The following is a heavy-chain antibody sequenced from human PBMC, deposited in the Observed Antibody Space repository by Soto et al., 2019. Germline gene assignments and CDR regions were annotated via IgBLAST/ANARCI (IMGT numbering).Heavy chain of an antibody. CDR2: ISYDGSSK. V-gene: IGHV3-30-3*01. CDR3: ARGEYSSSSLVDY. D-gene: IGHD6-6*01. Sequence: QVQLVESGGGVVQPGRSLRLSCAASGFTFSNYAMHWVRQAPGQGLEWVAVISYDGSSKYYADSVKGRFTIFRDNPKKTLYLQMNSLRAEDTAVYYCARGEYSSSSLVDYWGQGTLVTVSS. J-gene: IGHJ4*02. CDR1: GFTFSNYA.